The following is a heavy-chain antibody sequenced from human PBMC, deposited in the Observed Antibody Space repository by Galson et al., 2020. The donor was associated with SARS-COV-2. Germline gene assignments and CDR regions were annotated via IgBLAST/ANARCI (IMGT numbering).Heavy chain of an antibody. CDR1: GGSISSSSYY. V-gene: IGHV4-39*01. CDR3: ARQGAGGYSYGFNFYYYFHY. Sequence: LTCTVSGGSISSSSYYWGWIRQPPGKGLEWIGSIYYSGSTYYNPSLKSRVTISVDTSKNQFSLKLSSVTAADTAVYYCARQGAGGYSYGFNFYYYFHYWGQGTLVTVSS. CDR2: IYYSGST. J-gene: IGHJ4*02. D-gene: IGHD5-18*01.